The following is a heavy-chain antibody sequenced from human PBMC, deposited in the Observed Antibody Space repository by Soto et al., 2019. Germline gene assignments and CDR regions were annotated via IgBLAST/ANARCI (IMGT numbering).Heavy chain of an antibody. J-gene: IGHJ6*02. CDR2: ISGSGGST. V-gene: IGHV3-23*01. CDR3: ANARGYYDSSGYYLPPFYYYYGMDV. CDR1: GFTFSSYA. Sequence: SLRLSCAASGFTFSSYAMSWVRQAPGKGLEWVSAISGSGGSTYYADSVKGRFTISRDNSKNTLYLQMNSLRAEDTAVYYCANARGYYDSSGYYLPPFYYYYGMDVWGQGTTVTVSS. D-gene: IGHD3-22*01.